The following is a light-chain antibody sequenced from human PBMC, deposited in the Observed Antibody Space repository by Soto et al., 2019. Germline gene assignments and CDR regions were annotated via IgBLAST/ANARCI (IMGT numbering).Light chain of an antibody. CDR1: SSDIGRYIY. J-gene: IGLJ2*01. V-gene: IGLV2-14*03. CDR3: GSYTSSDTMI. Sequence: QSALTQPASVSGSPGQSITISCTGTSSDIGRYIYVSWYQHSPGKAPKLNIYDVSDRPSGVSDRFSGSKSGTTASLTISGLQAEDEADYYCGSYTSSDTMIFGGGTKVTVL. CDR2: DVS.